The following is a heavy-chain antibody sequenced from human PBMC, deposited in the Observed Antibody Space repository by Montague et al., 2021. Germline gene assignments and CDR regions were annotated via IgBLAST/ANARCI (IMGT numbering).Heavy chain of an antibody. CDR1: GFSLNTRAVG. D-gene: IGHD6-19*01. Sequence: PALVKPTQTLTLTCSFSGFSLNTRAVGVGWIRQPPGKALEWLALIYWNDDKRYSPSLKSRLTITKDTSKNQVVLIMTNADPVDTATYYCARHYSGWYSDFDYWSQGTLVTVSS. CDR2: IYWNDDK. V-gene: IGHV2-5*01. CDR3: ARHYSGWYSDFDY. J-gene: IGHJ4*02.